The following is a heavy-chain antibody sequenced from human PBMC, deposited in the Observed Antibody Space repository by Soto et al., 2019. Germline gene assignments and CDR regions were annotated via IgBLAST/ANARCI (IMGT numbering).Heavy chain of an antibody. V-gene: IGHV3-30*04. J-gene: IGHJ5*02. CDR3: ARDLQAGTANVNWVAP. D-gene: IGHD2-21*02. CDR2: IAYDGSNR. Sequence: QVQLVESGGGVVQPGRSLRLSCAASGFSISRSAMHWVRQAPGKGLEWVAVIAYDGSNRWYADSAKGRFTISRDNSKNTVYLQMSSLRGEDTAVYYWARDLQAGTANVNWVAPWGQGTLVTVSS. CDR1: GFSISRSA.